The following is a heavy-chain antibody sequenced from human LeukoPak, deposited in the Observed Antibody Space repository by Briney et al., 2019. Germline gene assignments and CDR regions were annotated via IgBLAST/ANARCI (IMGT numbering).Heavy chain of an antibody. V-gene: IGHV4-59*01. Sequence: SETLSLTCTVSGGSISSYYWSWIRQPPGKGLEWIGYIYYSGSTNYNPSLKSRVTISVDTSKNQFSLKLSSVTAADTAVYYCARVHSNGSFDIWGQGTMVTASS. CDR3: ARVHSNGSFDI. CDR1: GGSISSYY. J-gene: IGHJ3*02. D-gene: IGHD3-22*01. CDR2: IYYSGST.